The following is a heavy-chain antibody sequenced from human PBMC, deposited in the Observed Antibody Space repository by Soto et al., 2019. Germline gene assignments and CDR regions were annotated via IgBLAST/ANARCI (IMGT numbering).Heavy chain of an antibody. Sequence: SETLSLTCTVSGGSISSGDYYWTWIRQPPGKGLEWIGYIYYSGSTYCNPSLKSRVTISVDTSKNQFSLKLSSVTAADTAVYYCARSRAYYYDSSGLIFDYWGQGTLVTVS. CDR1: GGSISSGDYY. CDR2: IYYSGST. V-gene: IGHV4-30-4*01. CDR3: ARSRAYYYDSSGLIFDY. J-gene: IGHJ4*02. D-gene: IGHD3-22*01.